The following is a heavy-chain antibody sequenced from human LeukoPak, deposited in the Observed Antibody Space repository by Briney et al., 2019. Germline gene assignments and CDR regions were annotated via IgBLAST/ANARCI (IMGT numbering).Heavy chain of an antibody. D-gene: IGHD7-27*01. CDR2: TYFRSKWYY. V-gene: IGHV6-1*01. Sequence: SQTLSLTCAISRDSVSSSTAAWNWIRQSPSRGLEWLGRTYFRSKWYYGYAPSLKSRLTINPDTSKNQFSLQLNSVTPEDTAIYYCAINWGVYFDYWSQGTLVIVSA. CDR3: AINWGVYFDY. CDR1: RDSVSSSTAA. J-gene: IGHJ4*02.